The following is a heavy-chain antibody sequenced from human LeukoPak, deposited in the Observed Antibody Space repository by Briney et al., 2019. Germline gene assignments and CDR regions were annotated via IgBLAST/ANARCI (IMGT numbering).Heavy chain of an antibody. CDR1: GGSFSGYY. Sequence: SETLSLTCAVYGGSFSGYYWSWIRQPPKKGLEWNGEINHSGGTKYNPSLKSRVTISVDTSKNQFSLKLSSVTAADTAMYYCASVKDPGGYYYYYYMDVWGKGTTVTVSS. CDR2: INHSGGT. D-gene: IGHD3-16*01. J-gene: IGHJ6*03. CDR3: ASVKDPGGYYYYYYMDV. V-gene: IGHV4-34*01.